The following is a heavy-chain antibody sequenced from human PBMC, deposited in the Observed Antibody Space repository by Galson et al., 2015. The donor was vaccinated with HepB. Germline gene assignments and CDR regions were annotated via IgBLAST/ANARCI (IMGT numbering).Heavy chain of an antibody. J-gene: IGHJ3*02. Sequence: SLRLSCAASGFTFSSYAMSWVRQAPGKGLEWVSAISGSGGSTYYADSVKGRFTISRDNSKNTLYLQMNSLRAEDTAVYYCAKSWGSSWFPNDAFDIWGQGTMVTVSS. CDR2: ISGSGGST. V-gene: IGHV3-23*01. CDR1: GFTFSSYA. CDR3: AKSWGSSWFPNDAFDI. D-gene: IGHD6-13*01.